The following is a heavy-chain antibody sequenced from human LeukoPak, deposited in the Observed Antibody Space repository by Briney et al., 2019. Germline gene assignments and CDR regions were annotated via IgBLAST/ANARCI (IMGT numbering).Heavy chain of an antibody. CDR2: ISSSSSTI. Sequence: PGGSLRLSCAASGFTFSDYYMSWIRQAPGKGLEWVSYISSSSSTIYYADSVKGRFTISRDNAKNSLYLQMNSLRAEDTAVYYCARDRSPLEAYSGYDSRGWFDPWGQGTLVTVSS. J-gene: IGHJ5*02. V-gene: IGHV3-11*04. CDR3: ARDRSPLEAYSGYDSRGWFDP. D-gene: IGHD5-12*01. CDR1: GFTFSDYY.